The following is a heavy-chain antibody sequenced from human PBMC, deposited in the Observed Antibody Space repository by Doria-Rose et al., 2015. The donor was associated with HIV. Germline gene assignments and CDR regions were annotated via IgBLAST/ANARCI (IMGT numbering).Heavy chain of an antibody. J-gene: IGHJ4*02. CDR2: IFYTGST. V-gene: IGHV4-59*01. D-gene: IGHD1-26*01. CDR1: GGSISHYY. CDR3: ARVLSGTYDY. Sequence: QVQLQESGPGLVKPSETLSLTCSVSGGSISHYYWSWIRQPPGKGLEYIGDIFYTGSTNYSNFLKSRVSISIDTSKNKFSLRLSSVTAADTAVYYCARVLSGTYDYWGQGTLVTVSS.